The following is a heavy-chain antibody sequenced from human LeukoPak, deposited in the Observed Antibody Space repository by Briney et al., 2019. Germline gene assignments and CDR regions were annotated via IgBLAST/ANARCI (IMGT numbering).Heavy chain of an antibody. D-gene: IGHD6-13*01. CDR1: GGSFSGYY. Sequence: PSETLSLTCAVYGGSFSGYYWSWIRQPPGKGLEWIGEINHSGSTNYNPSLKSRVTISVDTSKNQFSLKLSSVTAADTAVYYCARRGSSWYGLVWYFDLWGRGTLVTVSS. V-gene: IGHV4-34*01. CDR2: INHSGST. J-gene: IGHJ2*01. CDR3: ARRGSSWYGLVWYFDL.